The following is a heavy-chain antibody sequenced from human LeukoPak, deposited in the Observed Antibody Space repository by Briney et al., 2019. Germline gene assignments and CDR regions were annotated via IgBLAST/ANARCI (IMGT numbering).Heavy chain of an antibody. J-gene: IGHJ4*02. D-gene: IGHD3-10*01. Sequence: GGSLRLSCPASGFTFRNYAMSWVRQAPGKGLEWVSVISNSGGSTYYADSVKGRFTISRDNSKNSLYLQMNSLRTEDTALYYCAKDIRGRGWFGEYLFDYWGQGTLVTVSS. CDR2: ISNSGGST. V-gene: IGHV3-43*02. CDR3: AKDIRGRGWFGEYLFDY. CDR1: GFTFRNYA.